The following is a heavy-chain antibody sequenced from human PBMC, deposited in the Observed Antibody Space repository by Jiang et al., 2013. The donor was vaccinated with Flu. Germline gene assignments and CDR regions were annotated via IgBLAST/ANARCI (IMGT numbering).Heavy chain of an antibody. CDR1: GFTFSSYA. Sequence: VQLVESGGGLVQPGGSLRLSCSASGFTFSSYAMHWVRQAPGKGLEYVSAISSNGGSTYYADSVKDRFTISRDNSKNTLYLQMSSLRAEDTAVYYCVKWDILTGYDYVGPGTLVTVSS. CDR2: ISSNGGST. CDR3: VKWDILTGYDY. V-gene: IGHV3-64D*06. D-gene: IGHD3-9*01. J-gene: IGHJ4*03.